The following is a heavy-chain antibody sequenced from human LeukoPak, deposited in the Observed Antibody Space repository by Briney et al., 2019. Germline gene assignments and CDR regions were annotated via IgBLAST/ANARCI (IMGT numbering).Heavy chain of an antibody. CDR2: ITSTSSYI. Sequence: GGSLRLSCAASGFTFSTYTMNWVRQAPGKGLEWVSSITSTSSYIYYADSVKGRFTMSRDNAKNSLYLQMNSLRAEDTAVYYCARHIGTYYDYWGQGTLVTVSS. J-gene: IGHJ4*02. CDR1: GFTFSTYT. V-gene: IGHV3-21*01. CDR3: ARHIGTYYDY. D-gene: IGHD2-21*01.